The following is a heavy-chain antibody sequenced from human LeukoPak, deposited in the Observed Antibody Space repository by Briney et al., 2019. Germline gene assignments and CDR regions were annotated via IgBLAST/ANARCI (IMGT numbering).Heavy chain of an antibody. D-gene: IGHD3-22*01. J-gene: IGHJ1*01. Sequence: SETLSLTCTVSGGSISNYYWSWIRQPPGKGLEWIGFIHSNGGANYNASLNSRATISRDTSRSQVSLKLTSVTAADTAVYYCARQYNYDRSGPFQYWGQGTLVTVSS. CDR2: IHSNGGA. CDR1: GGSISNYY. V-gene: IGHV4-59*01. CDR3: ARQYNYDRSGPFQY.